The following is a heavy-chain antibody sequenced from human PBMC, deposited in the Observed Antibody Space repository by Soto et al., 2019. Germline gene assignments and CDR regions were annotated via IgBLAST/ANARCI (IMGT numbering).Heavy chain of an antibody. CDR1: GYTFTSYD. D-gene: IGHD4-17*01. Sequence: QVQLVQSGAEVKKPGASVKVSCKASGYTFTSYDINWLRQATGQGLEWMGWMNANRGNTGYAQKFEARVTMTRNTSISIAYMALSSLRSEDTAVYYGARALYGDNVAYGGQGTLVTVSS. CDR3: ARALYGDNVAY. V-gene: IGHV1-8*01. CDR2: MNANRGNT. J-gene: IGHJ4*02.